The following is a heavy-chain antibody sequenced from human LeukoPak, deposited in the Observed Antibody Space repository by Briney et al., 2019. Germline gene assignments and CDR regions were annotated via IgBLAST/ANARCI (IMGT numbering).Heavy chain of an antibody. CDR2: IYYSGST. J-gene: IGHJ6*02. Sequence: SETLSLTCTVSGGSISSSSYYWGWIRQPPGKGLEWIGSIYYSGSTYYNPSLKSRVTISVDTSKNQFSLKLSSVTAADTAVYYCARDLLKVAVAGGYGMDVWGQGTTVTVSS. CDR3: ARDLLKVAVAGGYGMDV. CDR1: GGSISSSSYY. D-gene: IGHD6-19*01. V-gene: IGHV4-39*07.